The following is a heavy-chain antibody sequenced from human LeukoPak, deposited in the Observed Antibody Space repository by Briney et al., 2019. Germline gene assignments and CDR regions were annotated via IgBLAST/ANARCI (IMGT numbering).Heavy chain of an antibody. D-gene: IGHD3-22*01. CDR3: ARDTRSYYDSSGYYSFDY. CDR1: GYSISSGYY. V-gene: IGHV4-38-2*02. CDR2: IYYRGST. Sequence: SETLSLTCTVSGYSISSGYYWGWIRQPPGKGLEWIGSIYYRGSTDYNPSLKSRVTIGGDTSKNQFSLKLSSVTAADTAVYYCARDTRSYYDSSGYYSFDYWGQGTLVTVSS. J-gene: IGHJ4*02.